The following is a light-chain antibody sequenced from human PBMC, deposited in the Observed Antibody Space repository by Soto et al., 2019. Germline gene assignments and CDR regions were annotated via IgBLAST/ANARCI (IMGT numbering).Light chain of an antibody. Sequence: IEMTQYPSTVSASVGARVTITCRASQRVYNWLAWDQQKPGKAPNLLISSVSTLESGVPSRISGSGSGTEFTLAISSLQPEDLGTYYCQQYNSSLSFGPGTKVEI. CDR2: SVS. CDR1: QRVYNW. J-gene: IGKJ3*01. CDR3: QQYNSSLS. V-gene: IGKV1-5*01.